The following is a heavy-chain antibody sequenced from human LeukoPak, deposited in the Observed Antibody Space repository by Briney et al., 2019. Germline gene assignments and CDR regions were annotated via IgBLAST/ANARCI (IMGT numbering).Heavy chain of an antibody. D-gene: IGHD6-19*01. Sequence: SETLSLTCTISGGSFSTSYWSWIRQFPGKGLEWIAYIYYSGSTNYNPSLQSRVTISVDTSKNQFSLKLSSVTAADTAVYYCARVRSGWVDYWGQGTLVTVSS. CDR2: IYYSGST. J-gene: IGHJ4*02. CDR1: GGSFSTSY. CDR3: ARVRSGWVDY. V-gene: IGHV4-59*01.